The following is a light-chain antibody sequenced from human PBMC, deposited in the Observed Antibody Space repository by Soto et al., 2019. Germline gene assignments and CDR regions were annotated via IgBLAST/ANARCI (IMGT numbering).Light chain of an antibody. Sequence: EIVLTQPPGTLSLSPGERATLSCRASQSVSSSYLAWYQQKPGQAPRLLIYGASSRATGIPDRFSGSGSGTDFTLTISRLEPEDFAVCYCQQYGSSPSTFGQGTKV. CDR3: QQYGSSPST. J-gene: IGKJ1*01. CDR1: QSVSSSY. V-gene: IGKV3-20*01. CDR2: GAS.